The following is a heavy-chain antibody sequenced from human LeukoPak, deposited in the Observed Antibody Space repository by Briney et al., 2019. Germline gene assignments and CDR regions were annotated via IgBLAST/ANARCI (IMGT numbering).Heavy chain of an antibody. Sequence: SETLSLTCTVSGGSISSYYWSWIRQPPGKGLEWIGYIYYSGSTNYNPSLKSRVTISVDTSKNQFSLKLSSVTAADTAVYYCASGGSVVPAAKNYYGMYVWVQGTTVTVSS. CDR2: IYYSGST. CDR3: ASGGSVVPAAKNYYGMYV. CDR1: GGSISSYY. D-gene: IGHD2-2*01. J-gene: IGHJ6*02. V-gene: IGHV4-59*08.